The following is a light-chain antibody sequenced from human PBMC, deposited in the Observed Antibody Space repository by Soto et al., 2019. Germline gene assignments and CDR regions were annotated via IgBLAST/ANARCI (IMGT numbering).Light chain of an antibody. CDR1: QSISSW. CDR2: KAS. Sequence: DIQMTQSPSTLSASVGDRVIITCRASQSISSWLAWYQQKPGKAPKLLIYKASSLESGVPSRFSGSGSGTEFSLTISSLQPDDFATYDCQQYSSYWTVGQGTKVDIK. J-gene: IGKJ1*01. V-gene: IGKV1-5*03. CDR3: QQYSSYWT.